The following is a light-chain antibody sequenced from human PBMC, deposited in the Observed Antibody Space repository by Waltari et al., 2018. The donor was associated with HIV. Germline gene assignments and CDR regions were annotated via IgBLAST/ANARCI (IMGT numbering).Light chain of an antibody. Sequence: RVTITCLASQNINNYLNWYQEKPGKAPKLLIFAASSLQSGVPSRFSGSGSGTAFTLTINNLQPEDFASYYCQQSYSTTWTFGQGTKVEIK. J-gene: IGKJ1*01. CDR2: AAS. CDR3: QQSYSTTWT. V-gene: IGKV1-39*01. CDR1: QNINNY.